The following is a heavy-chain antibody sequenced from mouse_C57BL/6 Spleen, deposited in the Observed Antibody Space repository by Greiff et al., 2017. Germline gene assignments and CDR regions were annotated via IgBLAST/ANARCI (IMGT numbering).Heavy chain of an antibody. CDR2: IYPGDGDT. V-gene: IGHV1-82*01. J-gene: IGHJ1*03. CDR3: ARSDGTGYFDV. D-gene: IGHD1-1*01. Sequence: VQLQQSGPELVKPGASVKISCKASGYAFSSSWMTWVKQRPGKGLEWIGRIYPGDGDTNYNGKFKGKATLTADKSSSTAYMQLSSLTSEDSAVYFCARSDGTGYFDVWGTGTTVTVSS. CDR1: GYAFSSSW.